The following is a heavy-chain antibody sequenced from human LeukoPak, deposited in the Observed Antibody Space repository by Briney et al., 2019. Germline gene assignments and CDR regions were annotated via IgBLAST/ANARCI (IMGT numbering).Heavy chain of an antibody. V-gene: IGHV6-1*01. CDR3: ARRRIAVAGRAFDY. CDR1: GDSVSSNSAA. J-gene: IGHJ4*02. CDR2: TYYRSKWYY. D-gene: IGHD6-19*01. Sequence: SQTLSLTCAISGDSVSSNSAAWNWIRQSPSRGLEWLGRTYYRSKWYYDYAVAVKSRISINPDTSKNQFSLQLSSVTPEDTAVYYCARRRIAVAGRAFDYWGQGTLVTVSS.